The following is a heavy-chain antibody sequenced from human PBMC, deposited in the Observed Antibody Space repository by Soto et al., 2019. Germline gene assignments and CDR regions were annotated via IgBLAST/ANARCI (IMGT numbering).Heavy chain of an antibody. Sequence: QLQLQESGPGLVKPSETLSLTCTVSGGSIISTIYYWGWIRLPPGKGLEWIGSIYYSGSTYYSPSLKSRVTISVDTSKNQFSLKLRSVTAADTAVYYCASYQKGYDSSPRYYFDYWGQGTLVTVSS. CDR1: GGSIISTIYY. CDR2: IYYSGST. J-gene: IGHJ4*02. V-gene: IGHV4-39*01. D-gene: IGHD6-6*01. CDR3: ASYQKGYDSSPRYYFDY.